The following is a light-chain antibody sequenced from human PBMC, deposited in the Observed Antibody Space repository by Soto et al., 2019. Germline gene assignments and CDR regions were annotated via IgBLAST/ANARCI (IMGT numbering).Light chain of an antibody. J-gene: IGKJ4*01. CDR1: QGISSL. CDR3: QQLNSYPLT. Sequence: DIQLTQSPSFLSASVGDRVTSTCRASQGISSLLAWYQQKPGKAPNLLIYAASTLQSGVPSRFSGSGSGTEFTLTISSLQPEDFATYYCQQLNSYPLTFGGGTKVEIK. CDR2: AAS. V-gene: IGKV1-9*01.